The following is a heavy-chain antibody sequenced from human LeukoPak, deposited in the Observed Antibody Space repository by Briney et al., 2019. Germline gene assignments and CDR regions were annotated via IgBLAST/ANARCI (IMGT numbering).Heavy chain of an antibody. V-gene: IGHV3-48*02. CDR3: ARDRGYSYTNWFDP. D-gene: IGHD5-18*01. CDR1: GFTFSSYS. J-gene: IGHJ5*02. Sequence: GGSLRLSCAASGFTFSSYSMNWDRQAPGKGLEWVSYISSSSSTIYYADSVKVRFTISRDNAKNSLYLQMNSLRDEDTAVYYCARDRGYSYTNWFDPWGQGTLVTVSS. CDR2: ISSSSSTI.